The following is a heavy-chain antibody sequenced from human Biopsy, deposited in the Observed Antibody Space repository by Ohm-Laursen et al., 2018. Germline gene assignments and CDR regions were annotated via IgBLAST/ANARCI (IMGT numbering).Heavy chain of an antibody. CDR3: TKAGSQDGFDI. Sequence: SLRLSCSASGFTFASHAMRWVRQAPGKGLEWVSLISGSGDTPYYPDSVKGRFTISRDNSKSTLYLEMNSLRTEETAKYYCTKAGSQDGFDIWGPGTMVTVSS. J-gene: IGHJ3*02. CDR1: GFTFASHA. V-gene: IGHV3-23*01. D-gene: IGHD3-10*01. CDR2: ISGSGDTP.